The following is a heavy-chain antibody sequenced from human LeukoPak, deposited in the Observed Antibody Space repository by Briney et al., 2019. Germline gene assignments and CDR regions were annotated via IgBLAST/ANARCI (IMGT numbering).Heavy chain of an antibody. J-gene: IGHJ2*01. D-gene: IGHD3-22*01. CDR1: GGSISSGGYS. Sequence: SQTLSLTCAVSGGSISSGGYSWSWIRQPPGKGLEWIGYIYHSGSTYYNPSLKSRVTISVDRSKNQFSLKLSSVTAADTAVYYCARGGEYYDSSGYYSEYFDLWGRGTLVTVSS. CDR3: ARGGEYYDSSGYYSEYFDL. V-gene: IGHV4-30-2*01. CDR2: IYHSGST.